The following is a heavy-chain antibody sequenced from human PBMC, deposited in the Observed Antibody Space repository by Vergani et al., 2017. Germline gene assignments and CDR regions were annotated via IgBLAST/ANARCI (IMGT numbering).Heavy chain of an antibody. D-gene: IGHD3-10*01. CDR2: SSSSGSTI. CDR3: AIDHPSFGSPYACFDY. V-gene: IGHV3-48*02. Sequence: EVQLVESGGGLVQPGGSLRLSCAASGFTFSRYSMNWVRQAPGKGWEWVSYSSSSGSTIYYSDSVKGRFTISRANAKNSLYLQMNNLSYEDTAIYYCAIDHPSFGSPYACFDYWGQGTLVTVSS. CDR1: GFTFSRYS. J-gene: IGHJ4*02.